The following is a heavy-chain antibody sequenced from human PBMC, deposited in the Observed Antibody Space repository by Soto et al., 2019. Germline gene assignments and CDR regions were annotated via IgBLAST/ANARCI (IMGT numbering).Heavy chain of an antibody. CDR3: ARDAAVPGESDRFDY. CDR2: AYHNGLT. Sequence: QVRLQESGPGLVKPSGTLSLTCAVSGDSVTTNYWWSWVRQAPGKGLEWIGEAYHNGLTNYNPSLKSRVTMSVDTSKNQFSLKLTSVTAADTAIYYCARDAAVPGESDRFDYWGQGTLVTVSS. V-gene: IGHV4-4*02. CDR1: GDSVTTNYW. J-gene: IGHJ4*02. D-gene: IGHD2-15*01.